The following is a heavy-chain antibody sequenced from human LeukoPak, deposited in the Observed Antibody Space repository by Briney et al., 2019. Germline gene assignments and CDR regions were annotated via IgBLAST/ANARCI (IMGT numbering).Heavy chain of an antibody. Sequence: GASVKVSCKVSGYTLTELSMHWVRQAPGKGLEWMGGFDPEDGETIYAQKFQGRVTMTEDTSTDTAYMELSSLRSEDTAVYYCALDGYSGYGATYPGHYGMDVWGQGTTVTVSS. CDR1: GYTLTELS. D-gene: IGHD5-12*01. CDR2: FDPEDGET. CDR3: ALDGYSGYGATYPGHYGMDV. J-gene: IGHJ6*02. V-gene: IGHV1-24*01.